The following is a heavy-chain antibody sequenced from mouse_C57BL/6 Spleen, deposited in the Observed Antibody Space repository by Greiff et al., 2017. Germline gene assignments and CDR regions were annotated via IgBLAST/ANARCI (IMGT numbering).Heavy chain of an antibody. CDR1: GYTFTSYW. CDR2: IDPSDSYT. Sequence: VQLQQSGAELVMPGASVKLSCKASGYTFTSYWMHWVKQRPGQGLEWIGEIDPSDSYTNYNQKFKGKSTLTVDKSSSTAYMQLSSLTSEDSAVYYCARRSYGGFAYWGQGTLVTVSA. J-gene: IGHJ3*01. V-gene: IGHV1-69*01. D-gene: IGHD1-1*02. CDR3: ARRSYGGFAY.